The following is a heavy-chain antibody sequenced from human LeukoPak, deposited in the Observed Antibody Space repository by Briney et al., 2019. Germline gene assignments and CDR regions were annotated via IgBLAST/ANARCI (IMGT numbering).Heavy chain of an antibody. CDR2: ISAYNGNT. D-gene: IGHD2-8*02. V-gene: IGHV1-18*01. CDR3: ARDHSTYWRYYFDY. J-gene: IGHJ4*02. CDR1: GYTFTSYG. Sequence: ASVKVSCKASGYTFTSYGISWVRQAPGQGLEWMGWISAYNGNTNYAQKLQGRVTMTTDTSTSTAYMELRSLRSDDTAAYYCARDHSTYWRYYFDYRGQGTLVTVSS.